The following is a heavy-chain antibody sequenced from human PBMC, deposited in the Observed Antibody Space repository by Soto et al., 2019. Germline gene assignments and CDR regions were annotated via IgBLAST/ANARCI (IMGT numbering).Heavy chain of an antibody. J-gene: IGHJ5*02. V-gene: IGHV1-2*04. Sequence: ASVKLSCKASGYTFTGYYMHWVRQAPGQGLEWMGWINPNSGGTNYAQKFQGWVTMTRDTSISTAYMELSRLRSDDTAVYYCGREIWGHRQKNWFAPWGQGPLVTVSS. CDR2: INPNSGGT. CDR3: GREIWGHRQKNWFAP. CDR1: GYTFTGYY. D-gene: IGHD7-27*01.